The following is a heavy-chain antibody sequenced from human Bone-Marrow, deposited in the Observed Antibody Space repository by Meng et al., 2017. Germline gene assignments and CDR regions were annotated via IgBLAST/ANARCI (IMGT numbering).Heavy chain of an antibody. D-gene: IGHD3-16*02. J-gene: IGHJ5*02. V-gene: IGHV3-15*01. CDR3: TTYLPFTEGGVITT. CDR2: IKSKVNGRTT. CDR1: GITFRNLW. Sequence: GGSLRLSCVASGITFRNLWMTWVCQAPGKGLEWVGRIKSKVNGRTTDFAAPVKGRFTISRDDPENTLYLQMNSLKTEDTAVYYCTTYLPFTEGGVITTWGQGTRVTVYS.